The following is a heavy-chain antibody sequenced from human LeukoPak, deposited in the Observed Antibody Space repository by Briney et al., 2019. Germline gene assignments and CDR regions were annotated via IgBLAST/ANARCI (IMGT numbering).Heavy chain of an antibody. CDR3: TTAIASTGLDC. J-gene: IGHJ4*02. CDR1: GFPFSNAW. V-gene: IGHV3-15*01. D-gene: IGHD6-13*01. CDR2: IKSKTDGGTT. Sequence: GGSLRLSCAASGFPFSNAWMSWVRPAPGKGLEWVGRIKSKTDGGTTDYAAPVKGRFTISRDDSKNTLYLQMNSLKTGDTAVYYCTTAIASTGLDCWGQGTLVTVSS.